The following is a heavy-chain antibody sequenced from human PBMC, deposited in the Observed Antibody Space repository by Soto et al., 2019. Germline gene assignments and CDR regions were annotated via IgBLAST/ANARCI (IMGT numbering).Heavy chain of an antibody. CDR2: IDPSDSYT. D-gene: IGHD3-10*02. J-gene: IGHJ6*02. V-gene: IGHV5-10-1*01. CDR1: GHTFTSYW. Sequence: GESLKISCKASGHTFTSYWISWVRQMPGKGLEWMGRIDPSDSYTNYSPSFQGHVTISVDKSLSSAFLQWSSLKASDSAMYYCARLILFVELKGGGYYALDFWGQGTTVTVSS. CDR3: ARLILFVELKGGGYYALDF.